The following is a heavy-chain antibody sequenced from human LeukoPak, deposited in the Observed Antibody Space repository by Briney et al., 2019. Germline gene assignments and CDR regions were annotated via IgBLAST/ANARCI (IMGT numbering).Heavy chain of an antibody. CDR3: AKDTDGDYGYYGMDV. CDR1: GFTFSSSA. Sequence: GGSLRLSCAASGFTFSSSAMSWVRQAPGKGLEWVAVIWYDGSNKYYADSVKGRFTISRDNSKNTLYLQMNSLRAEDTAVYYCAKDTDGDYGYYGMDVWGQGATVTVSS. D-gene: IGHD4-17*01. CDR2: IWYDGSNK. J-gene: IGHJ6*02. V-gene: IGHV3-30*02.